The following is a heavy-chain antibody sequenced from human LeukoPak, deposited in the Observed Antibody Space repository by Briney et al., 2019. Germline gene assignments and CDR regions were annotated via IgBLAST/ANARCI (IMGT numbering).Heavy chain of an antibody. Sequence: ASVKVSCKASGYTFTGYYMHWVRQAPGQGLEWMGWINPNSGGTNYGQKFQGRVTMTRDTSISTAYMELSRLRSDDTAVYYCARDLVAAAGFYYYYYGMDVWGQGTTVTVSS. CDR3: ARDLVAAAGFYYYYYGMDV. CDR1: GYTFTGYY. J-gene: IGHJ6*02. CDR2: INPNSGGT. D-gene: IGHD6-13*01. V-gene: IGHV1-2*02.